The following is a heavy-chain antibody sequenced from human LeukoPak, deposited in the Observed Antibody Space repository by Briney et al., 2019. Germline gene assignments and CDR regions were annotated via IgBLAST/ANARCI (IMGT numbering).Heavy chain of an antibody. CDR3: ARTGDYYDGSGYYDFDY. Sequence: PSETLSLTCTVSGGSISSSSYYWGWIRQPPGKGLEWIGSIYYSGSTYYNPSLKSRVTISVDTSKNQFSLKLSSVTAADTAVYYCARTGDYYDGSGYYDFDYWGQGTLVTVSS. D-gene: IGHD3-22*01. CDR2: IYYSGST. CDR1: GGSISSSSYY. J-gene: IGHJ4*02. V-gene: IGHV4-39*01.